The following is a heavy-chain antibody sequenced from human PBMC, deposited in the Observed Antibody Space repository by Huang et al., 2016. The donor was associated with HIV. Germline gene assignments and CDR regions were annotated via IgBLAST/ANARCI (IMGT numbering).Heavy chain of an antibody. CDR1: GFTFSSYG. Sequence: QVQLVESGGGVVQPGGSLRLSCAASGFTFSSYGMHWVRQAPGKGLEWVAFIRYDGSNKYYADSVRGRFTIYRDKSKNTLYLQMNSLRAEDTAVYYCAKGSMANAFDIWGQGTMVTVSS. D-gene: IGHD3-10*01. CDR2: IRYDGSNK. V-gene: IGHV3-30*02. CDR3: AKGSMANAFDI. J-gene: IGHJ3*02.